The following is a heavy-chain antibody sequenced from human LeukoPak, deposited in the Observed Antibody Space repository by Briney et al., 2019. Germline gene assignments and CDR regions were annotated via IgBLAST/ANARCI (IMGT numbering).Heavy chain of an antibody. CDR2: INPSDGST. Sequence: ASVKVSCKASGYTFTTYYIHWVRQAPGQGLEWMGIINPSDGSTSYAQKFQGRVTMTRDTSTSTVYMDLSSLRSEDTAVYYCARDLKGRGELLGYWGQGTLVTVSS. CDR1: GYTFTTYY. J-gene: IGHJ4*02. V-gene: IGHV1-46*01. CDR3: ARDLKGRGELLGY. D-gene: IGHD1-26*01.